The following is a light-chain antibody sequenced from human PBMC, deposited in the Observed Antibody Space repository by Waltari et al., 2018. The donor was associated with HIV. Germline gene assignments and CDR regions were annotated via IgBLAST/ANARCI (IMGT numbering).Light chain of an antibody. Sequence: QSALTQPAPVSASPGQSLTISCTRTCSSVGGYHYVSWYRQHPGDAPKGIIYEGNRRPSGVSNRCTASKSGNTASLAISGLQPEDEADYFCSSYTSSSTHVFGPGTKVTVL. CDR3: SSYTSSSTHV. CDR1: CSSVGGYHY. CDR2: EGN. J-gene: IGLJ1*01. V-gene: IGLV2-14*03.